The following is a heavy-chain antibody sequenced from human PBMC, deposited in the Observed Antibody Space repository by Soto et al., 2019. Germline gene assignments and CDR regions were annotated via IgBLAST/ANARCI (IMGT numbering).Heavy chain of an antibody. CDR3: ARGGHCSCVDCYTRFDP. D-gene: IGHD2-15*01. Sequence: QVQLQESGPGLVKASQTLSLICTVSGGSISSGDYYWSWIRQPPGKGLEWIVYTYDSGSTNYNPSLGSRINISPETSKNQVSLMLTAVTDADMAVYFCARGGHCSCVDCYTRFDPWGQGTLVTVSS. CDR1: GGSISSGDYY. CDR2: TYDSGST. J-gene: IGHJ5*02. V-gene: IGHV4-30-4*01.